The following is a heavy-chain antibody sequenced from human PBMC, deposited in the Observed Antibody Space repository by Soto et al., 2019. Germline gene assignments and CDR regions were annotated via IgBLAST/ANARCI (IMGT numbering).Heavy chain of an antibody. CDR3: ARDPHSGDYVNYYFYGMDV. Sequence: QVQLVQSGAEVKKPGSSVKVSCKASPDIFHNYVISWVRQAPGQGLEWMGGILPIFGAANYAQKFQGRITITADKSTSTSYMQVISLTSEDTAVYFCARDPHSGDYVNYYFYGMDVWGQGTTVTVSS. V-gene: IGHV1-69*06. D-gene: IGHD4-17*01. CDR1: PDIFHNYV. J-gene: IGHJ6*02. CDR2: ILPIFGAA.